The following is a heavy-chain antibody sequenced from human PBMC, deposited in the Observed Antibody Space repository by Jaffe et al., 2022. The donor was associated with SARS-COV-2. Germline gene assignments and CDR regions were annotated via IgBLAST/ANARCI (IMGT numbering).Heavy chain of an antibody. J-gene: IGHJ4*02. CDR3: TTDEEIWGNSSPSG. V-gene: IGHV3-15*01. Sequence: EVQLVESGGGLVKPGGSLRLSCAASGFTFSNAWMSWVRQAPGKGLEWVGRIKSKTDGGTTDYAAPVKGRFTISRDDSKNTLYLQMNSLKTEDTAVYYCTTDEEIWGNSSPSGWGQGTLVTVSS. CDR1: GFTFSNAW. CDR2: IKSKTDGGTT. D-gene: IGHD6-13*01.